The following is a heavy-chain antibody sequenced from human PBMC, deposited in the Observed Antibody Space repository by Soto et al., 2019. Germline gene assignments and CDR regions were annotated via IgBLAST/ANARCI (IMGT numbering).Heavy chain of an antibody. CDR3: ARGAPGRDGYNLDFQH. CDR1: GFTFSTYA. J-gene: IGHJ1*01. Sequence: GGSLRLSCAASGFTFSTYAMNWVRQAPGKGLEWVSSISSSGSFRYYADSVKGRFTISRDNAKKSLYLQMNSLRAQDTAVYYCARGAPGRDGYNLDFQHWGQGTLVTVSS. V-gene: IGHV3-21*04. CDR2: ISSSGSFR. D-gene: IGHD5-12*01.